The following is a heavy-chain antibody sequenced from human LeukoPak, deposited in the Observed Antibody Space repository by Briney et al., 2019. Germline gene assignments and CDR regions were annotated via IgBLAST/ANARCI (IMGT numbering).Heavy chain of an antibody. V-gene: IGHV3-69-1*01. J-gene: IGHJ5*02. CDR2: ISGGSYT. CDR1: GFTVSSNY. CDR3: AKDPFGSGSYKWRFDP. D-gene: IGHD3-10*01. Sequence: PGGSLRLSCAASGFTVSSNYMSWVRQAPGKGLEWVSSISGGSYTSYADSVKGRFTISRDNAKNSLYLQMNSLRAEDTAVYYCAKDPFGSGSYKWRFDPWGQGTLVTVSS.